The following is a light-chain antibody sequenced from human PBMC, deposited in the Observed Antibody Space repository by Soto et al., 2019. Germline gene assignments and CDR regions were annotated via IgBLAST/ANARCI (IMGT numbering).Light chain of an antibody. J-gene: IGLJ2*01. Sequence: QSALTQPASVSGSPGQSITISCTGTSSDVGRYNYVSWYQQHPGKVPKVIIYEVSYRPSGVSNRFSGSKSGNTASLTISELQAEDEADYYCSSYTSRATWVFGGGTQLTVL. CDR3: SSYTSRATWV. CDR2: EVS. CDR1: SSDVGRYNY. V-gene: IGLV2-14*01.